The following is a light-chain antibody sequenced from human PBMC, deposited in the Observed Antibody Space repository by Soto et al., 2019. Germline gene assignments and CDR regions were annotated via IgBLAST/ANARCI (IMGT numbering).Light chain of an antibody. Sequence: DIQMTQSPSSLSASVGDRVTITCRASQSITSYLNWYQQKPGKAPKLLIYTASFLQSGVPSRFSGSGHGTDFTLTISSLQPEDFATYYCQQSYSIPLAFGPGTNVDVK. J-gene: IGKJ3*01. CDR1: QSITSY. CDR3: QQSYSIPLA. CDR2: TAS. V-gene: IGKV1-39*01.